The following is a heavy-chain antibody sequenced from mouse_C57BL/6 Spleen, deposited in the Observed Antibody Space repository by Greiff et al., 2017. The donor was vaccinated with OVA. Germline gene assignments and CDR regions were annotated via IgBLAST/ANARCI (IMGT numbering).Heavy chain of an antibody. J-gene: IGHJ2*01. CDR2: IYPGGGDT. CDR1: GYAFSSSW. Sequence: QVQLKESGPELVKPGASVKISCKASGYAFSSSWMNWVKQRPGKGLEWIGRIYPGGGDTNYNGKFKGKATLTADKSSSTAYMQLSSLTSEDSAVYFCARGGLGNYFDYWGQGTTLTVSS. D-gene: IGHD4-1*01. CDR3: ARGGLGNYFDY. V-gene: IGHV1-82*01.